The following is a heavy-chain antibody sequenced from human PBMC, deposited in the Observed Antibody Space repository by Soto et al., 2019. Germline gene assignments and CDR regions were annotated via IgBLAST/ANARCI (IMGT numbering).Heavy chain of an antibody. Sequence: GGSLRLSCAASGFTFSNAWMSWVRQAPGKGLEWVGRIKSKTDGGTTDYAAPVKGRFTISRDDSKNTLYLQMNSLKTEDTAVYYCTTDSSGYYPYYYYGMDVWGQGTTVTVSS. CDR3: TTDSSGYYPYYYYGMDV. V-gene: IGHV3-15*01. J-gene: IGHJ6*02. CDR2: IKSKTDGGTT. D-gene: IGHD3-22*01. CDR1: GFTFSNAW.